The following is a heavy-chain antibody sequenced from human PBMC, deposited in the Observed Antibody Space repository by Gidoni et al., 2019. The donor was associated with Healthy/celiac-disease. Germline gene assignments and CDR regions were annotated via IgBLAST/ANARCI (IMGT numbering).Heavy chain of an antibody. J-gene: IGHJ6*02. CDR3: AASIAARDPYYYYGMDV. CDR2: ISGSGGST. D-gene: IGHD6-6*01. V-gene: IGHV3-23*01. Sequence: EVQLLESGGGLVQPGGSLRLSCAASGFPFSSYAMSWVRQAPGKGLEWVSAISGSGGSTYYADSVKGRFTISRDNSKNTLYLQMNSLRAEDTAVYYCAASIAARDPYYYYGMDVWGQGTTVTVSS. CDR1: GFPFSSYA.